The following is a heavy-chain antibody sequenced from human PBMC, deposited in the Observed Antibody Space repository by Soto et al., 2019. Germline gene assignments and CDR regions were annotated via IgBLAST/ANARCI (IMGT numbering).Heavy chain of an antibody. CDR1: GGSISSYY. D-gene: IGHD6-13*01. J-gene: IGHJ3*02. CDR3: ARHSYSSSWPDAFDI. Sequence: XETLSLTCTVSGGSISSYYWSWIRQPPGKGLEWIGYIYYSGSTNYNPSLKSRVTISVDTSKNQFSLKLSSVTAADTAVYYCARHSYSSSWPDAFDIWGQGTMVTVSS. V-gene: IGHV4-59*01. CDR2: IYYSGST.